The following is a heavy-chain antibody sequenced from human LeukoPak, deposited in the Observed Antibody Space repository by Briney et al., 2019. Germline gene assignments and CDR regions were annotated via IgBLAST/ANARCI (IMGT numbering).Heavy chain of an antibody. D-gene: IGHD3-22*01. V-gene: IGHV3-23*01. CDR1: GFTFSSYA. Sequence: PGGSLRLSCAASGFTFSSYAMSWVRQAPGKGLEWVSVISGSGGSTYYADSVKGRFTISRDNSKNTLYLQMNSLRAEDTAVYYCAKDLKYYDSSGYYYGHDAFDIWGQGTMVTVSS. CDR3: AKDLKYYDSSGYYYGHDAFDI. J-gene: IGHJ3*02. CDR2: ISGSGGST.